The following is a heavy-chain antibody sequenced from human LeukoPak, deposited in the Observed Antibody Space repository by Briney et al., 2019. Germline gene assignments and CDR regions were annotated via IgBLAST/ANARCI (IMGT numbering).Heavy chain of an antibody. Sequence: KPSETLSLTCAVYGGSFSGYYWSWIRQPPGKGLEWIGEINHSGSTNYNPSLKSRVTISVDTSKIQFSLKLSSVTAADTAVYYCASSEYSSSEFDYWGQGTLVTVSS. J-gene: IGHJ4*02. CDR3: ASSEYSSSEFDY. V-gene: IGHV4-34*01. D-gene: IGHD6-6*01. CDR2: INHSGST. CDR1: GGSFSGYY.